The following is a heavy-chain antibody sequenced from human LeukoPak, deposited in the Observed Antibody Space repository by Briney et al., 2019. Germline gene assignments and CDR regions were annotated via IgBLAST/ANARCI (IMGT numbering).Heavy chain of an antibody. CDR2: IYTSGST. V-gene: IGHV4-4*07. D-gene: IGHD5-18*01. Sequence: SETLSLTCTVSGGSISSYYWSWIRQPAGKGLEWIGRIYTSGSTNYNPSLKSRVTISVDTSKNQFSLKLSSVTAADTAVYYCARGPAMIYYYYYMDVWGKGTTVTVSS. CDR1: GGSISSYY. J-gene: IGHJ6*03. CDR3: ARGPAMIYYYYYMDV.